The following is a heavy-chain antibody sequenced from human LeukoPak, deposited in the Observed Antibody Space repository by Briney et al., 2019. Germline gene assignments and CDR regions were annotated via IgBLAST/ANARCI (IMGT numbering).Heavy chain of an antibody. J-gene: IGHJ1*01. Sequence: GGSLRLSCAASGFIFSNNWMHWVRQTPGKGLEWVSRITPDGTGATYADSVKGRFTIFRDNAQNTVYLQMNSLRVEDTAVYCCVRDLQVWELQYWGQGTLVTVPS. CDR3: VRDLQVWELQY. V-gene: IGHV3-74*01. CDR2: ITPDGTGA. D-gene: IGHD1-26*01. CDR1: GFIFSNNW.